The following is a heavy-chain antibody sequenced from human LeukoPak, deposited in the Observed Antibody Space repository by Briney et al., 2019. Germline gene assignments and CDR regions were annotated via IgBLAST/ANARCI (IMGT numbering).Heavy chain of an antibody. D-gene: IGHD3-10*01. Sequence: SETLSLTCTVSGGSISSYYWSWIRQPAGKGLEWIGRIYSSGSTNYNPSLKSRVTMSVDTSKNQFSLKLSSVTAADTAVYYCARDLIVPVGMTGSGSYSTVYWGQGTLVTVSS. J-gene: IGHJ4*02. CDR2: IYSSGST. CDR3: ARDLIVPVGMTGSGSYSTVY. CDR1: GGSISSYY. V-gene: IGHV4-4*07.